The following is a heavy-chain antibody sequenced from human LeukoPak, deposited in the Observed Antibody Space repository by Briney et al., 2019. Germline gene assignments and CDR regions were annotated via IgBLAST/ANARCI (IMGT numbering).Heavy chain of an antibody. CDR2: IYHSGST. CDR3: ARVLVSLAGSGYLDY. CDR1: GYSISSGYY. D-gene: IGHD3-22*01. J-gene: IGHJ4*02. Sequence: SETLSLTCTVSGYSISSGYYWGWIRQPPGKGLEWIGSIYHSGSTYYNPSLKSRVTISVDTSKNQFSLKLSSVTAADTAVYFCARVLVSLAGSGYLDYWGQGTLVTVSS. V-gene: IGHV4-38-2*02.